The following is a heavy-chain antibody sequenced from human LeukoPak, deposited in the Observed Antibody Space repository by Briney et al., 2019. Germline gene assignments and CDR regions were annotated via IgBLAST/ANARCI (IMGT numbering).Heavy chain of an antibody. CDR1: GGTFSSYA. V-gene: IGHV1-69*05. J-gene: IGHJ3*02. Sequence: SVKVSCKASGGTFSSYAISWVRQAPGQGLEWMGGIIPIFGTANYAQKFQGRVTITTDESTSTAYMELSSPRSEDTAVYYCARTLTEYYYDSSGSADAFDIWGEGEMVTVSS. CDR2: IIPIFGTA. CDR3: ARTLTEYYYDSSGSADAFDI. D-gene: IGHD3-22*01.